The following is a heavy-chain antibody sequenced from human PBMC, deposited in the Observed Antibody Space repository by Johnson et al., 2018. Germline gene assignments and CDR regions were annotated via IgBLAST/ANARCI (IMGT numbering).Heavy chain of an antibody. CDR1: GGTFSSYA. V-gene: IGHV1-69*04. CDR2: ILPILGIA. D-gene: IGHD2-21*01. Sequence: QVQLVQSGAEVKKPGSSVKFSCKASGGTFSSYAISWVRQAPGQGLEWMGGILPILGIANYAQKFQGRVTITADNSTSTANMELSSLRSEDTAVYYCHIVGGMGDDRSEYFQHWGQGTLVTVSS. CDR3: HIVGGMGDDRSEYFQH. J-gene: IGHJ1*01.